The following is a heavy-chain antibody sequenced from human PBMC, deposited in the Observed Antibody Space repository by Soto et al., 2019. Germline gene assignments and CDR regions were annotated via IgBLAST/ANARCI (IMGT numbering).Heavy chain of an antibody. CDR3: ARDSIVVVVAATPEYYMDV. CDR1: GGSFSGYY. CDR2: INHSGST. J-gene: IGHJ6*03. Sequence: PSETLSLTCAVYGGSFSGYYWSWIRQPPGKGPEWIGEINHSGSTNYNPSLKSRVTISVDTSKNQFSLKLSSVTAADTAVYYCARDSIVVVVAATPEYYMDVWGKGTTVTVSS. V-gene: IGHV4-34*01. D-gene: IGHD2-15*01.